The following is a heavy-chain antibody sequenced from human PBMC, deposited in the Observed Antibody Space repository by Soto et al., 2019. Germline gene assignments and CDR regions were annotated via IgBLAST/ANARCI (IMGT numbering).Heavy chain of an antibody. J-gene: IGHJ5*02. CDR1: GGTVASSHW. CDR2: VYHTGDT. V-gene: IGHV4-4*02. Sequence: QVQLQESGPRLVKPSGSLSLTCGVSGGTVASSHWWSWVRQSPGGGLEWIGNVYHTGDTNLNPSLQSLDTILVDKSNNQFSLRLKSLTAAATAVYFWAREIVTAGGNNYFDPWGPGTLVTVST. D-gene: IGHD2-21*02. CDR3: AREIVTAGGNNYFDP.